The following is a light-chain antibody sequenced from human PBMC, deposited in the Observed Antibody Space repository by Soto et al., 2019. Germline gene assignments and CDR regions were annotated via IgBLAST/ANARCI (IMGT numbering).Light chain of an antibody. J-gene: IGKJ4*01. V-gene: IGKV3-11*01. CDR1: QSVTSF. CDR3: QQRGNWPLT. CDR2: DVS. Sequence: EIVLTQSPVTLSLSPGERATLSCRASQSVTSFLAWYQQKPGQAPRLLIYDVSHRATGIPDRFSGSGSGTDFTLTISSLEPEDFAVYYCQQRGNWPLTFGGGTKVEIK.